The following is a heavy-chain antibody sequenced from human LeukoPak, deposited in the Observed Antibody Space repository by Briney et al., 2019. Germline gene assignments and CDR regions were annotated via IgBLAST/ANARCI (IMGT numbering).Heavy chain of an antibody. CDR1: GFTFSSHW. V-gene: IGHV3-74*01. CDR3: ARVSSGWYRDTFDI. D-gene: IGHD6-19*01. CDR2: INYDGSSA. J-gene: IGHJ3*02. Sequence: GGFLRLSCAASGFTFSSHWMHWVRQVPGKGLVWVSRINYDGSSAGYADSVKGRFTISRDNAKNTLFLQMNSLRAEDTAVYYCARVSSGWYRDTFDIWGQGTLVTVSS.